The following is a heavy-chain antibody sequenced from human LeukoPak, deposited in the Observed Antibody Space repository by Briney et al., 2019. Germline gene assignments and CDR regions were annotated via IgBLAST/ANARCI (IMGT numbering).Heavy chain of an antibody. J-gene: IGHJ4*02. CDR2: THYSGTT. D-gene: IGHD3-10*01. V-gene: IGHV4-61*08. CDR3: ARGGWSLDY. CDR1: GGSISSGDYY. Sequence: SETLSLTCTVSGGSISSGDYYWSWIRQPPGKGLEWIGYTHYSGTTDYNSSLKSRVAMSVDTSKNQFSLRLSSVTAADTAVYYCARGGWSLDYWGQGTLVTVSS.